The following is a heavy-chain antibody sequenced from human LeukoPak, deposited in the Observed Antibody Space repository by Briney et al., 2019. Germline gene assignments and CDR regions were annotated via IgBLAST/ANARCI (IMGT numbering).Heavy chain of an antibody. CDR3: AKLRITIDDAFDI. CDR1: GYTFTGYY. CDR2: INPNSGGT. Sequence: ASVKVSCKASGYTFTGYYMHWVRQAPGQGLEWMGWINPNSGGTNYARKFQGRVTKTRDTSISTAYMELSRLRSDDTAVYYCAKLRITIDDAFDIWGQGTMVTVSS. J-gene: IGHJ3*02. D-gene: IGHD3-9*01. V-gene: IGHV1-2*02.